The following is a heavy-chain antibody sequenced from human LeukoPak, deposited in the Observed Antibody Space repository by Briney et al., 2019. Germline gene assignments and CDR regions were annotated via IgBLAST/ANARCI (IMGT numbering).Heavy chain of an antibody. CDR1: GCSISSSSYY. CDR3: ARKQTGTMYDV. CDR2: SSSGGSA. V-gene: IGHV4-39*07. Sequence: PSETLSLTCIVPGCSISSSSYYWAWIRQSPGKGVEWIGTSSSGGSAYDNPTLTSRVSISKDTSDNQFSLRLYSVTAADTAVYYRARKQTGTMYDVWGQGTQVTVSS. D-gene: IGHD1-7*01. J-gene: IGHJ4*02.